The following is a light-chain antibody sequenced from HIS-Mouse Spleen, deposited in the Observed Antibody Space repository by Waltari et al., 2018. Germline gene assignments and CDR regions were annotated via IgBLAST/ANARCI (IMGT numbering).Light chain of an antibody. V-gene: IGLV3-21*03. CDR2: DDS. Sequence: SYVLTQPPSVSVAPGKTARITCGGNNIGSKSVHWYQQKPGQAPVLVVYDDSDRPSATPERFSGSNSGNTATLTISRVEAGDEADYYCQVWDSSSDHPYVFGTGTKVTVL. CDR1: NIGSKS. CDR3: QVWDSSSDHPYV. J-gene: IGLJ1*01.